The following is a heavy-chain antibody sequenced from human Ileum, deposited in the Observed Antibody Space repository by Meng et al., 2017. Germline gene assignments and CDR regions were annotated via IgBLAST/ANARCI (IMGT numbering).Heavy chain of an antibody. D-gene: IGHD1-26*01. Sequence: QVQLQEPGPGLLKPSGTLSPTCAVSGGAIRTSDWWSWVRQPPGKGLEWIGELHHSGSTNYNPSLKSRVTISVDKSKNQFSLKLNSVTAADTAVYYCAREWSGSYRHFDYWGQGTLVTVSS. J-gene: IGHJ4*02. CDR2: LHHSGST. V-gene: IGHV4-4*02. CDR1: GGAIRTSDW. CDR3: AREWSGSYRHFDY.